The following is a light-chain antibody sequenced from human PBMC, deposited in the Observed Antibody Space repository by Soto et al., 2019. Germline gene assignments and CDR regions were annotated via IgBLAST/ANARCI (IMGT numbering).Light chain of an antibody. CDR1: QDINTY. Sequence: DIQLTQSPSFLSASVGDRVTITCRASQDINTYLAWYQQKPGKAPKLLIFAASTLQNGVPSRFSGSGSGTEFTVKITSLQPEDFATYYCQQRKSYPITFGQGTGLEIK. J-gene: IGKJ5*01. V-gene: IGKV1-9*01. CDR3: QQRKSYPIT. CDR2: AAS.